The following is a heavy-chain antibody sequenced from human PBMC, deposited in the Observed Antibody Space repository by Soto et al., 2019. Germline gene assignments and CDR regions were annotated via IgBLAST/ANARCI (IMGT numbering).Heavy chain of an antibody. CDR3: ARDAGGDTKFGYYYYGMDV. D-gene: IGHD2-21*02. J-gene: IGHJ6*02. V-gene: IGHV4-59*01. CDR2: IYYSGST. CDR1: CGSISSYY. Sequence: PSETLSLTCTVSCGSISSYYWSWIRQPPGKGLEWIGYIYYSGSTNYNPSLKSRVTISVDTSKNQFSLKLSSVTAADTAVYYCARDAGGDTKFGYYYYGMDVWGQGTTVTAP.